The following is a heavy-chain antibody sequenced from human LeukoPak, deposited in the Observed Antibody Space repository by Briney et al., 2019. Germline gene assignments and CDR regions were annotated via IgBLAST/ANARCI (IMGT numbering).Heavy chain of an antibody. Sequence: ASVKVSCKASGYTFTGYYMHWVRQAPGQGLEWMGWINSNSGSTNYAQKFQGRVTMTRDTSISTAYMDLSRLRSDDTAVYYCARDAIAAAGTQLPYYYYYMDVWGKGTTVTISS. CDR2: INSNSGST. CDR1: GYTFTGYY. J-gene: IGHJ6*03. V-gene: IGHV1-2*02. D-gene: IGHD6-13*01. CDR3: ARDAIAAAGTQLPYYYYYMDV.